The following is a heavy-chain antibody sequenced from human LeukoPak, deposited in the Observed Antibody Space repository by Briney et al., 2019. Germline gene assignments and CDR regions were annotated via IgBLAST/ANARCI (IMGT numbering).Heavy chain of an antibody. D-gene: IGHD3-3*01. V-gene: IGHV4-34*01. CDR3: ASLRAFTIFGVELGYYYYGMDV. CDR1: GGSFSGYY. CDR2: INHSGST. Sequence: KPSETLSLTCAVYGGSFSGYYWSWIRQPPGKGLEWIGEINHSGSTNYNPSLKSRVTISVDTSKNQFSLKLSSVTAADTAVYYCASLRAFTIFGVELGYYYYGMDVWGQGTTVTVSS. J-gene: IGHJ6*02.